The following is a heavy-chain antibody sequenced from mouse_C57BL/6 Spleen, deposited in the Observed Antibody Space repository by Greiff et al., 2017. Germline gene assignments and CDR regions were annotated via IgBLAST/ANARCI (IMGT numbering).Heavy chain of an antibody. Sequence: QVQLKQPGAELVMPGASVKLSCKASGYTFTSYWMHWVKQRPGQGLEWIGEIDPSDSYTNYNQKFKGKSTLTVDKSSSTAYMQLSSLTSEDSAVYYCARYPINWDYAMDYWGQGTSVTVSS. V-gene: IGHV1-69*01. D-gene: IGHD4-1*02. CDR1: GYTFTSYW. CDR2: IDPSDSYT. CDR3: ARYPINWDYAMDY. J-gene: IGHJ4*01.